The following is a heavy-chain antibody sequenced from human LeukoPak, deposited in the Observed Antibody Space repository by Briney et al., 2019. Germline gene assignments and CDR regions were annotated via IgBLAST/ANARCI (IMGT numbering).Heavy chain of an antibody. V-gene: IGHV4-39*01. CDR1: GGSISSTSYY. CDR2: IYHSGTT. D-gene: IGHD5-12*01. Sequence: SETLSLTCTVSGGSISSTSYYWGWIRQPPGKGLECIGSIYHSGTTYDNPSLKSRVAISADTSKNQFSRKLSSVTAADTAVYYCAILTVATRDRHFDYWGQGTLVTVSS. J-gene: IGHJ4*02. CDR3: AILTVATRDRHFDY.